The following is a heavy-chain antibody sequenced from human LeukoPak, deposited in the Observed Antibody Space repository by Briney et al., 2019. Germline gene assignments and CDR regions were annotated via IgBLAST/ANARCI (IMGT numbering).Heavy chain of an antibody. CDR2: INHNGDVN. CDR1: GFTFSSYW. D-gene: IGHD3-16*01. CDR3: ARGGGLDV. V-gene: IGHV3-7*03. Sequence: GGSLRLSSAASGFTFSSYWMNWARQAPGKGLEWVASINHNGDVNYYVDSVKGRFTISRDNAKNSLYLQMSNLRAEDTAVYFCARGGGLDVWGQGATVTVSS. J-gene: IGHJ6*02.